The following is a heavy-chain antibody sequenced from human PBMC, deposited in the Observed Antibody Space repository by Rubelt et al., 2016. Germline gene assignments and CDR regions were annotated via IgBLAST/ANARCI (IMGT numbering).Heavy chain of an antibody. D-gene: IGHD3-3*01. V-gene: IGHV3-64D*09. CDR1: GFTFSSYA. Sequence: SGFTFSSYAMHWVRQAPGKALEYVSAISSNGGSTYYADSVKGRFTISRDNSKNTLYLQMRSLRAEDTAVYYCVKVVGRYYDFWSGRDAFDIWGQGTMVTVSS. J-gene: IGHJ3*02. CDR2: ISSNGGST. CDR3: VKVVGRYYDFWSGRDAFDI.